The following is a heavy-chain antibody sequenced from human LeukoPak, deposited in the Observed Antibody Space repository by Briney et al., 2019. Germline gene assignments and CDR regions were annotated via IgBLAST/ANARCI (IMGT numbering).Heavy chain of an antibody. CDR3: ARDPTEDFWSGFYSYFDF. D-gene: IGHD3-3*01. CDR1: GYTFTTYG. CDR2: ISTYNGNT. V-gene: IGHV1-18*01. Sequence: GASVKVSCKASGYTFTTYGLSWVRQAPGQGLKWMGWISTYNGNTNYAQKFQGRVTMTTDTSTSTAYMELRSLRSDDTAVYYCARDPTEDFWSGFYSYFDFWGQGTLVTVSS. J-gene: IGHJ4*02.